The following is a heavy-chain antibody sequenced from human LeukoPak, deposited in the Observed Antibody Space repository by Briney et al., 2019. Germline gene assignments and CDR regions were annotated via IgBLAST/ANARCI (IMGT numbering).Heavy chain of an antibody. CDR2: ISARGSNT. CDR3: AKKGGSWNYFDS. D-gene: IGHD6-13*01. Sequence: PGGSLRLSCVASGFSFSSYALSWVRQSPGKGLEWVSSISARGSNTYYGYSVKGRFTISRDNSKNTLFLQMNSLRPEDTAVYYCAKKGGSWNYFDSWGQGTLVTVSS. CDR1: GFSFSSYA. V-gene: IGHV3-23*01. J-gene: IGHJ4*02.